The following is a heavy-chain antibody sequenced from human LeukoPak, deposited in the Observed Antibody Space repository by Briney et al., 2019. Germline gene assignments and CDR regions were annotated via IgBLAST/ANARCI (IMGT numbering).Heavy chain of an antibody. D-gene: IGHD2-2*01. CDR1: GFIFSNYG. V-gene: IGHV3-30*18. CDR3: AKDLVYLGYCSSTSCYAYAIDI. J-gene: IGHJ3*02. Sequence: PGRSLRLSCAASGFIFSNYGMHWVRQAPGKGLEWVAVISYDGSNKYYADSVKGRFTISRDNSKNTLYLQMNSLRAEDTAVYYCAKDLVYLGYCSSTSCYAYAIDIWGQGTMVTVSS. CDR2: ISYDGSNK.